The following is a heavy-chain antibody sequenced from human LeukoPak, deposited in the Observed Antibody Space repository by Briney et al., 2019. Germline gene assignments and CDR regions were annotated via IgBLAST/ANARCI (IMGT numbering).Heavy chain of an antibody. J-gene: IGHJ6*02. Sequence: PGGSLRLSCAASGFTFSSTMHWVRQAPGKGLVWVSRISSDGSTTRYADSVKGRSTISRDNAKNTLCLQMNSLRAEDTAVYYCARHNYYAMDVWGQGTTVTVSS. V-gene: IGHV3-74*01. CDR2: ISSDGSTT. CDR3: ARHNYYAMDV. CDR1: GFTFSST.